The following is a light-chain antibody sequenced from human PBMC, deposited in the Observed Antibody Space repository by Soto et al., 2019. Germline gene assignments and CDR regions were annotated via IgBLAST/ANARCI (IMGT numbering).Light chain of an antibody. J-gene: IGKJ3*01. V-gene: IGKV3-20*01. CDR1: QTVSSSY. CDR3: QQYGRSPHLFT. CDR2: GAS. Sequence: EIVLTQSPGTLSLSPGERATLSCRASQTVSSSYLAWYQQKPGQAPRLLIYGASTRATGIPDRFSGSGSGTDFTLTISRLEPEDFAVYYCQQYGRSPHLFTFGPGTKVDIK.